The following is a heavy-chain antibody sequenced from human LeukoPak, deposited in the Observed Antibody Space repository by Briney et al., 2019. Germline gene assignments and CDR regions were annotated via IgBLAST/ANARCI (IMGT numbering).Heavy chain of an antibody. CDR2: ISANNGNT. CDR1: GYTFTNYG. V-gene: IGHV1-18*04. Sequence: RASVKVSCKAAGYTFTNYGVTWVRQAPGQGLEWVGWISANNGNTNYVQKLQDRVTMTTDTSTTTAYLELRNLRSDDTAVYYCARDSASTSFPPAYDYWGQGTVVAVSS. J-gene: IGHJ4*02. D-gene: IGHD3-16*01. CDR3: ARDSASTSFPPAYDY.